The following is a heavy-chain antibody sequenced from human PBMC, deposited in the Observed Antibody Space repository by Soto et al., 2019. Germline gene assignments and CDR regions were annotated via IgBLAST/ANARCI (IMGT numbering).Heavy chain of an antibody. CDR1: GGSFSGYY. CDR2: INHIGST. Sequence: QVQLQQWGAGLLKPSETLSLTCAVYGGSFSGYYWSWIRQPPGKGLEWIGEINHIGSTNYNPSLKRRVTISVDTSKNQFSLKLSSVTAADTAVYYCARTRGRSSYYGSGSYTAGFDPWGQGTLVTVSS. CDR3: ARTRGRSSYYGSGSYTAGFDP. V-gene: IGHV4-34*01. D-gene: IGHD3-10*01. J-gene: IGHJ5*02.